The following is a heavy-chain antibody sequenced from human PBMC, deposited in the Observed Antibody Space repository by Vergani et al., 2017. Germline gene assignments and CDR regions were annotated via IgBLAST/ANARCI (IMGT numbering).Heavy chain of an antibody. J-gene: IGHJ4*02. D-gene: IGHD5-18*01. CDR3: ARENVDTAMVSYFDY. V-gene: IGHV4-61*01. Sequence: QVQLQESGPGLVKPSETLSLTCTVSGGSVSSGSYYWSWIRQPPGKGLEWIGYIYYSGSTNYNPSLKSRVTISVDTSKNQFSLKLSSVTAADTAVYYCARENVDTAMVSYFDYWGQGTLVTVSS. CDR2: IYYSGST. CDR1: GGSVSSGSYY.